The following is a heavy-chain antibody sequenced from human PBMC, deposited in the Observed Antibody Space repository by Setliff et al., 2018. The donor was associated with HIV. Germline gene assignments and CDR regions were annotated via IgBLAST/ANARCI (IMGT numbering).Heavy chain of an antibody. CDR3: ARVSGSGSYVYYYYGMDV. Sequence: GGSLRLSCAASGFTFSYYSMNWVRQAPGKGLEWVSYISSSSGDISYADSVKGRFTISRDNAKKSLSLQMNSLRAEDTAVYYCARVSGSGSYVYYYYGMDVWGQGTTVTVSS. J-gene: IGHJ6*02. D-gene: IGHD3-10*01. CDR2: ISSSSGDI. CDR1: GFTFSYYS. V-gene: IGHV3-48*01.